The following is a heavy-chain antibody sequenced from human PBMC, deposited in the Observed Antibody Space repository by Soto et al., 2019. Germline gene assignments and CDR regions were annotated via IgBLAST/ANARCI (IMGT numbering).Heavy chain of an antibody. V-gene: IGHV4-59*01. CDR2: FYYSGST. D-gene: IGHD6-13*01. J-gene: IGHJ4*02. CDR3: ARAGPGQQLVDY. CDR1: GGSISSYY. Sequence: SETLSLTCTVSGGSISSYYWSWIRQPPGKGLEWIGYFYYSGSTNYNPSLKSRVTISVDTSKNQFSLKLSSVTAADTAVYYCARAGPGQQLVDYWGQGTLVTVSS.